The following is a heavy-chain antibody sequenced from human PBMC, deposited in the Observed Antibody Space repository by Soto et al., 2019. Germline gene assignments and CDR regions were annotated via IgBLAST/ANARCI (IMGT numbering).Heavy chain of an antibody. J-gene: IGHJ3*02. D-gene: IGHD6-19*01. CDR3: AKDPPLGGQWLVQDAFDI. V-gene: IGHV3-23*01. CDR2: ISGSGGST. CDR1: GFTFSSYA. Sequence: GGSLRLSCAASGFTFSSYAMSWVRQAPGKGLEWVSAISGSGGSTYYADSVKGRFTISRDNSKNTLYLQMNSLRAEDTAVYYCAKDPPLGGQWLVQDAFDIWGQGTMVTVSS.